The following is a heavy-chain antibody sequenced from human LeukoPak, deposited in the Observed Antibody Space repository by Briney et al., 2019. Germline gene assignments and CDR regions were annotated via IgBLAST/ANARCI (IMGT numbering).Heavy chain of an antibody. CDR3: ARAPVYCSSTSCYTPAWFDP. D-gene: IGHD2-2*02. Sequence: SETLSLTCTVSGGSISSYYWSWIRQPPGKGLEWIGYIYYSGSTNYNPSLKSRVTISVDTSKNQFSLKLSSVTAADTAVYYCARAPVYCSSTSCYTPAWFDPWGQGTLVTVSS. CDR2: IYYSGST. CDR1: GGSISSYY. V-gene: IGHV4-59*01. J-gene: IGHJ5*02.